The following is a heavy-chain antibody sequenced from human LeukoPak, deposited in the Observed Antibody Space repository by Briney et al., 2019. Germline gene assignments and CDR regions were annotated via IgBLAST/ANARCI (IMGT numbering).Heavy chain of an antibody. J-gene: IGHJ4*02. CDR2: ISTYNGDT. CDR1: GYTFTNYG. V-gene: IGHV1-18*01. D-gene: IGHD4-17*01. Sequence: GASVKVSCKASGYTFTNYGVNWVRQAPGQGLEWMGWISTYNGDTNYAQKLQGRVTMTTDASTSTAYMELRSLTSDDTAFYYCATGLPHSGDPDYWGQDTLVTVSS. CDR3: ATGLPHSGDPDY.